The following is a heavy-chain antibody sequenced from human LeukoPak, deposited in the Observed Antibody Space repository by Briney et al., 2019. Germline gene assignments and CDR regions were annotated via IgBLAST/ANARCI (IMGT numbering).Heavy chain of an antibody. CDR1: GGSISNYY. CDR2: TFYSGNA. D-gene: IGHD3-3*01. CDR3: ARLHIDFWSGYDY. J-gene: IGHJ4*02. Sequence: SETLSLTCTVSGGSISNYYWYWMRQPPGKGLEWVGYTFYSGNAKYNPSLKSRVTISVDTSKNQFSLKLNSVTAADTAVYYCARLHIDFWSGYDYWGQGTLVTVSS. V-gene: IGHV4-59*08.